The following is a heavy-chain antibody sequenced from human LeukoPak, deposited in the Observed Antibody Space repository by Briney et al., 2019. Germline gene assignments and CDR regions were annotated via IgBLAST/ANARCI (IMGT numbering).Heavy chain of an antibody. D-gene: IGHD2-21*02. Sequence: GGSLRLSCAASGFTFSSYGMHWVRQAPGQGLEWVAFIRYDESNKYYADSVKCRFTISRDNSKNTLYLQMNSLRAEDTAVYYCAKDFYCGGDCLIFDYWGQGTLVTVSS. CDR3: AKDFYCGGDCLIFDY. CDR2: IRYDESNK. V-gene: IGHV3-30*02. J-gene: IGHJ4*02. CDR1: GFTFSSYG.